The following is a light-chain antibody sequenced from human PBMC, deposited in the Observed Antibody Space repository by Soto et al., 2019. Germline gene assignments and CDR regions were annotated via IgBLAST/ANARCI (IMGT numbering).Light chain of an antibody. J-gene: IGKJ1*01. Sequence: EIALTQSPGTLSLSPGERATLSCRASQSITNNYLAWYQQQPGPAPRLIIYGACSRATGLPDRFSGSGSGTDFALTISRLEPEDFAVYYCQQYGSSPRTFGQGTKVDIK. CDR1: QSITNNY. CDR3: QQYGSSPRT. CDR2: GAC. V-gene: IGKV3-20*01.